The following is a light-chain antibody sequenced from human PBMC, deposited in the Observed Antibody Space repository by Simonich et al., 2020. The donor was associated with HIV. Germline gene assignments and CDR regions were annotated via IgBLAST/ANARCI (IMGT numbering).Light chain of an antibody. J-gene: IGKJ3*01. CDR1: QSISNY. Sequence: DIQMTKSQSSLSASIGDRVTITYRASQSISNYLTWYPQKPGKAPKLLIYGASSLQSGVPSRFSGSGSGTDFTLTISSLQPEDFATYYCQQSYSTTFGPGTKVDIK. CDR2: GAS. CDR3: QQSYSTT. V-gene: IGKV1-39*01.